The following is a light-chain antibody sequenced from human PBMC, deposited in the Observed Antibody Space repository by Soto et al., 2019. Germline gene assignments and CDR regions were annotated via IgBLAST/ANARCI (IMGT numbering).Light chain of an antibody. CDR1: RPLTIPF. J-gene: IGKJ1*01. CDR2: GAS. Sequence: EIVLTQSPGTLSLSPGERATLSCRASRPLTIPFLAWNQQRRGQAPRLLIYGASSRATDIPHRFSGSGSGTDFTLTISSLEPEDSAVYYCQQSGNSPWTFGQGTKVEIK. V-gene: IGKV3-20*01. CDR3: QQSGNSPWT.